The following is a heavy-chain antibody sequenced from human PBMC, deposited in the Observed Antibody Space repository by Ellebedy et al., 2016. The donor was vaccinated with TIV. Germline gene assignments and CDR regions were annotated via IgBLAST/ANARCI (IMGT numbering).Heavy chain of an antibody. CDR3: AKSHDWARDAFDI. V-gene: IGHV3-30*18. Sequence: GGSLRLXCAASGFTFSSYALHWVRQAPGKGLEWVAFMSYDGSNKYYADSVKGRFTISRDNSKNTLYLQMNSLRAEDTAVYYCAKSHDWARDAFDIWGQGTMVTVS. J-gene: IGHJ3*02. CDR2: MSYDGSNK. CDR1: GFTFSSYA. D-gene: IGHD2-21*01.